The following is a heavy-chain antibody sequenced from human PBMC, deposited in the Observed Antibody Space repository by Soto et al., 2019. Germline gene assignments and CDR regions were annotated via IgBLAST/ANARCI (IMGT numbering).Heavy chain of an antibody. Sequence: GASVKVSCKASGYTFTSYAMHWVRQAPGQRLEWMGWINAGNGNTKYSQKFQGRVTITRDTSASTAYMELSSLRSEDTAVYYCARVRSSSWYSYGMDVWGQGTTVTVS. V-gene: IGHV1-3*01. CDR1: GYTFTSYA. J-gene: IGHJ6*02. D-gene: IGHD6-13*01. CDR2: INAGNGNT. CDR3: ARVRSSSWYSYGMDV.